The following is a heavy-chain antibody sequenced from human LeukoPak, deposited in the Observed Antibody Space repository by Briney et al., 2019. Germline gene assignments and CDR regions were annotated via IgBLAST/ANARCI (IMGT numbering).Heavy chain of an antibody. CDR3: ARDRMITFGGVIVLFDY. D-gene: IGHD3-16*02. V-gene: IGHV4-4*07. CDR2: IYTSGST. Sequence: PSETLSLTCTVSGGSISSYYWSWIRQPAGKGLEWIGRIYTSGSTNYNPSLKSRVTMSVDTSKNQSSLKLSSVTAADTAVYYCARDRMITFGGVIVLFDYWGQGTLVTVSS. J-gene: IGHJ4*02. CDR1: GGSISSYY.